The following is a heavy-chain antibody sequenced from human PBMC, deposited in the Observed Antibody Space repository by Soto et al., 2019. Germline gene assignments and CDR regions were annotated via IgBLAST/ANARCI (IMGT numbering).Heavy chain of an antibody. J-gene: IGHJ4*01. CDR1: GGSVNSDNFY. Sequence: SLTCTVSGGSVNSDNFYWSWIRQPPGKGLEWIGYVFHIGNTNYSPSLKSRVTMSIDTSRNQFSLRLSSVTAADTAVYFCARHHIEVTAEFFDSWGRGKMVTVSS. D-gene: IGHD2-15*01. V-gene: IGHV4-61*01. CDR3: ARHHIEVTAEFFDS. CDR2: VFHIGNT.